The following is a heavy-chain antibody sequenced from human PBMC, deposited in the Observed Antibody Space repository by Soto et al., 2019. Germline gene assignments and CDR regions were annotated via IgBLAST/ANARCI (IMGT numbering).Heavy chain of an antibody. CDR2: TSNSAPT. CDR3: ARASYYFDY. J-gene: IGHJ4*02. D-gene: IGHD6-6*01. Sequence: SGNLSPTRPVSGGSISSYHWTWIRQSPGKGLEWIGYTSNSAPTIYNPSLKSRVTISADTSKNQFSLRLSSVTAADTAVYYCARASYYFDYWGQGTLVTVSS. V-gene: IGHV4-59*01. CDR1: GGSISSYH.